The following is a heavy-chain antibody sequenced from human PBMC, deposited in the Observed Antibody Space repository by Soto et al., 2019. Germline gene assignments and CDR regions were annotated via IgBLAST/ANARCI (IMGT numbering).Heavy chain of an antibody. J-gene: IGHJ5*02. V-gene: IGHV1-69*13. CDR1: GGTFSSYA. CDR3: ASFPTYSGYERNWFDP. D-gene: IGHD5-12*01. CDR2: IIPIFGTA. Sequence: VASVKVSCKASGGTFSSYAISWVRQAPGQGLEWMGGIIPIFGTANYAQKFQGRVTITADESTSTAYMELSSLRSEDTAVYYCASFPTYSGYERNWFDPWGQGTLVTVSS.